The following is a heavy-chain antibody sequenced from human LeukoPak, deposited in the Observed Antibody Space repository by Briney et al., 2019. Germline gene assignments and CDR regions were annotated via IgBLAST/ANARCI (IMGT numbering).Heavy chain of an antibody. J-gene: IGHJ4*02. V-gene: IGHV3-7*01. CDR2: IKQDGSEK. Sequence: GGSLRLSCAASGFTFTSYWMSSVRQAPGKGLEWVANIKQDGSEKYYVDSVKGRFTISRDNAKNSLYLQMNSLRAEDTAVYYCARDSYDSGSYYNVWGQGTLVTVSS. D-gene: IGHD3-10*01. CDR3: ARDSYDSGSYYNV. CDR1: GFTFTSYW.